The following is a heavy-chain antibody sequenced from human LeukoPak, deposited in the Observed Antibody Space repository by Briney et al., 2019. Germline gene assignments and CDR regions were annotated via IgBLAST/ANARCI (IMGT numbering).Heavy chain of an antibody. V-gene: IGHV4-34*01. D-gene: IGHD5-18*01. J-gene: IGHJ4*02. Sequence: SETLSLTCAVYGGSFTGYYWSWIRQPPRGGREWIGEINHSGSTNYNPSLKSRVTISVDTSKNQFSLKLSSVPAADTAVYYCARDLNYGYSDSWGQGTLVTVSS. CDR1: GGSFTGYY. CDR2: INHSGST. CDR3: ARDLNYGYSDS.